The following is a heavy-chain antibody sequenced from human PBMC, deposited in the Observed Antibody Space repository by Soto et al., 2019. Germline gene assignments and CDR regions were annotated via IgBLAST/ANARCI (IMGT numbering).Heavy chain of an antibody. J-gene: IGHJ4*02. CDR3: ERDRGPNTLDY. V-gene: IGHV3-7*03. Sequence: GGSLRLSCAVSGLTFSTTWMTWVRQAPGKGLEWLASINQDGSATYYVDSVKGRFTISRDNAKNSLYLQLNSLRAEDSATYYCERDRGPNTLDYSGQGTLVTVSS. D-gene: IGHD7-27*01. CDR1: GLTFSTTW. CDR2: INQDGSAT.